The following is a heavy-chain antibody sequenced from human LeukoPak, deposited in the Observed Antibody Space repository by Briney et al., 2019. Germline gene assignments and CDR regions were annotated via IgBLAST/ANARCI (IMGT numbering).Heavy chain of an antibody. CDR1: GFTFSCYA. J-gene: IGHJ3*02. CDR3: ARGSPVGMRAAFDI. CDR2: ISYDGSNK. V-gene: IGHV3-30*04. Sequence: GRSLRLSCAASGFTFSCYAMHWVRQAPGKGLEWVAVISYDGSNKYYADSVKGRFTISRDNSKNTLYLQMNSLRAEDTAVYYCARGSPVGMRAAFDIWGQGTIVTVSS. D-gene: IGHD2-8*01.